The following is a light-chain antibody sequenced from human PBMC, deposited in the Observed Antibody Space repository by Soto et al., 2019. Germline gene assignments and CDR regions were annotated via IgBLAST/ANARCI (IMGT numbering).Light chain of an antibody. CDR1: QDISTY. CDR3: QQTNSFPLT. J-gene: IGKJ4*01. CDR2: AAS. Sequence: DIQMTQSPSSVSASVGDIVTITCRASQDISTYLAWYQQRPGKAPNLLIYAASSLQSGVPSRFSGSGSGTDFSLTSSSLQPVDSATYYCQQTNSFPLTFGGGTKVEIK. V-gene: IGKV1-12*01.